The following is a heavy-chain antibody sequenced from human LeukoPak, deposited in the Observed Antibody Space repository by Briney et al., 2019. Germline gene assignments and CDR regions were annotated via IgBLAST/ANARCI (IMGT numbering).Heavy chain of an antibody. CDR3: ARGRGGYCSSTSCPPSWFDP. CDR1: GGSFSGYY. Sequence: KPSETLSLTCAVYGGSFSGYYWSWIRQPPGKGLEWIGEINHSGSTSYNPSLKSRVTISVDTSKNQFSLKLSSVTAADTAVYYCARGRGGYCSSTSCPPSWFDPWGQGTLVTVSS. J-gene: IGHJ5*02. D-gene: IGHD2-2*01. CDR2: INHSGST. V-gene: IGHV4-34*01.